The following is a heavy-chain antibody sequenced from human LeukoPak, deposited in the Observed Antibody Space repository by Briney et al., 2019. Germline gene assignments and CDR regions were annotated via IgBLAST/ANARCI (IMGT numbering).Heavy chain of an antibody. Sequence: SETLSLTCTVSGGSISSYYWSWIRQPPGKGLEWIGYIYYSGSANYNPSLKSRVTISVDTSKNQFSLKLSSVTAADTAVYYCARATWLPVGLYYYDSSGYYYYFDYWGQGTLVTVSS. J-gene: IGHJ4*02. D-gene: IGHD3-22*01. CDR3: ARATWLPVGLYYYDSSGYYYYFDY. CDR1: GGSISSYY. CDR2: IYYSGSA. V-gene: IGHV4-59*01.